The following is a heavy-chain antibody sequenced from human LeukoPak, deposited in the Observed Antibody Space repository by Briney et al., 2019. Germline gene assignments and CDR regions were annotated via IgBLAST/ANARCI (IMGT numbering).Heavy chain of an antibody. J-gene: IGHJ4*02. CDR1: GYTFTSYG. CDR3: ARDSDSSGYLPYYFDY. CDR2: ISAYNGNT. V-gene: IGHV1-18*01. Sequence: ASMKVSCKASGYTFTSYGISWVRQAPGQGLEWMGWISAYNGNTNYAQKLQGRVTMTTDTSTSTAYMELRSLRSDDTAVYYCARDSDSSGYLPYYFDYWGQGTLVTVSS. D-gene: IGHD3-22*01.